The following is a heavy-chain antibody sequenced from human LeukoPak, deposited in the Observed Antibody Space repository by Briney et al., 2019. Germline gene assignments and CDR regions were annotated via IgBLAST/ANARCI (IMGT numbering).Heavy chain of an antibody. D-gene: IGHD3-10*01. V-gene: IGHV1-2*02. J-gene: IGHJ4*02. Sequence: ASVKVSCKASGYTFTGYYMHWVRQAPRQVLEWMGWINPNSGGTNYAQKFQGRVTMTRDTSISTAYMELSRLRSDDTAVYYCARDVGYGSGSYHFDYWGQGTLVTVSS. CDR2: INPNSGGT. CDR1: GYTFTGYY. CDR3: ARDVGYGSGSYHFDY.